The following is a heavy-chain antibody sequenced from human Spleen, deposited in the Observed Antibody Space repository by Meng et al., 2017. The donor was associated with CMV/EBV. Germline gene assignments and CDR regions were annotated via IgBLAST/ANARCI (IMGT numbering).Heavy chain of an antibody. V-gene: IGHV1-46*01. CDR2: INPTGGSA. CDR3: ARQAPPGGMDV. CDR1: GYTFSSYY. Sequence: SVKVSCKASGYTFSSYYMDWVRQAPGQGLEWMGIINPTGGSATYAQKFQGRVTMTRDTSTSTLYMDLSSLRSEDTAVYYCARQAPPGGMDVWGQGTTVTVSS. J-gene: IGHJ6*02.